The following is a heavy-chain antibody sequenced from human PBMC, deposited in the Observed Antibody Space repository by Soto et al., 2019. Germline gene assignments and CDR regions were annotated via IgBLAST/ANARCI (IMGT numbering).Heavy chain of an antibody. CDR3: ARHVRDSRSLSGRYYFDY. CDR2: IYYNGDT. Sequence: QLRLQESGPGLVKPSETLSLTCTVSGASISSDGFYWGWFRQPPGKGLEGIASIYYNGDTSHTPSLKSRVTMSVDTSKNTFSLNLRSVTAADTAVYYCARHVRDSRSLSGRYYFDYWGQGTLVTVSS. J-gene: IGHJ4*02. V-gene: IGHV4-39*01. D-gene: IGHD6-6*01. CDR1: GASISSDGFY.